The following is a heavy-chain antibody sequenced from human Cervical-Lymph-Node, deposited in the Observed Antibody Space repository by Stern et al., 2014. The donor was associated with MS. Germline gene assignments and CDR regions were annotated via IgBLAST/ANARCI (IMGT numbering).Heavy chain of an antibody. CDR2: IFPVVGTP. CDR3: ALSSETSDRWYSLGYDL. Sequence: QVLLVQSGAEVTKPGSSGKVSCKASVGTFSKFPSSWVRQSPGQVLEWIGGIFPVVGTPTDAQEFRGRVTITADVSTSTVYMELSSLRSDDTAVYYCALSSETSDRWYSLGYDLWGQGTLVTVSS. J-gene: IGHJ5*02. V-gene: IGHV1-69*01. CDR1: VGTFSKFP. D-gene: IGHD6-13*01.